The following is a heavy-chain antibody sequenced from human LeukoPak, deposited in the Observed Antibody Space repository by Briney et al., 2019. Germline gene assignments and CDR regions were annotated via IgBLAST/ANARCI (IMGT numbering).Heavy chain of an antibody. CDR2: IGTAGDT. J-gene: IGHJ4*02. CDR1: GFTFSSYA. Sequence: GGSLRLSCAASGFTFSSYAMSWVRQAPGKGLEWVSAIGTAGDTYYTGSVKGRFTISRENAKNSLYLQMNSLRAGDTAVYYCARVAKERVGGVYYFDYWGQGTLVTVPS. D-gene: IGHD1-1*01. CDR3: ARVAKERVGGVYYFDY. V-gene: IGHV3-13*01.